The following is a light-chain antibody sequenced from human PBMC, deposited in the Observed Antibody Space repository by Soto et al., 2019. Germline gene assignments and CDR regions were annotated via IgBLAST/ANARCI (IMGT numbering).Light chain of an antibody. Sequence: IQLTQSPSSLSASVGDRVTITCRASQAINIFLAWYQQKPGKAPKLLIYGASTLQSGVPSRFSGSGSRTDFTLTISGLQPEDFAIYYCQQLNSFPIPFGAGTKVDIK. CDR1: QAINIF. J-gene: IGKJ3*01. CDR3: QQLNSFPIP. CDR2: GAS. V-gene: IGKV1-9*01.